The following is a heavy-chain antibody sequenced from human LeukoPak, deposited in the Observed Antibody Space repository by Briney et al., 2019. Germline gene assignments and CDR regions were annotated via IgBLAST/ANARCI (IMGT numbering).Heavy chain of an antibody. CDR2: IRSGGTNT. J-gene: IGHJ4*02. CDR3: ARMNYVSSGWGAPFDY. D-gene: IGHD1-7*01. V-gene: IGHV3-48*04. Sequence: GSLRLSCAASGFTFSSFSMNWVRQAPGKGLGWVSYIRSGGTNTDYTGSVKGRFTISRDNAKNSLYLQMNSLRAEDTAVYYCARMNYVSSGWGAPFDYWGQGTLVTVSS. CDR1: GFTFSSFS.